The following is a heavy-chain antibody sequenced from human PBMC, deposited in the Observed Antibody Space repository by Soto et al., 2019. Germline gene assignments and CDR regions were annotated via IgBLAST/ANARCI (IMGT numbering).Heavy chain of an antibody. V-gene: IGHV4-59*01. CDR3: ARGPGRVGYGDYHDNWFDP. CDR1: GGSISSYY. CDR2: IYYSGST. D-gene: IGHD4-17*01. J-gene: IGHJ5*02. Sequence: SETLSLASTVSGGSISSYYWSWIRQPPGKGLEWIGYIYYSGSTNYNPSLKSRVTISVDTSKNQFSLKLSSVTAADTAVYYCARGPGRVGYGDYHDNWFDPWGQGTLDTGSS.